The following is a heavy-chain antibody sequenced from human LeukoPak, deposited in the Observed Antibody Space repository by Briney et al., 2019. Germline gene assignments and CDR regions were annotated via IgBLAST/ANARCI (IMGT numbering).Heavy chain of an antibody. V-gene: IGHV3-7*01. Sequence: GGSLRLSCVASGFTFSSYWMTWVRQAPGKGLEWLANIKEDGSIQYYLDSVRGRFTISRDNAKTSVYLQLNSLRADDAAVYYCARDVWTGVAVSDYWGQGTLVTVSS. D-gene: IGHD6-19*01. CDR3: ARDVWTGVAVSDY. J-gene: IGHJ4*02. CDR2: IKEDGSIQ. CDR1: GFTFSSYW.